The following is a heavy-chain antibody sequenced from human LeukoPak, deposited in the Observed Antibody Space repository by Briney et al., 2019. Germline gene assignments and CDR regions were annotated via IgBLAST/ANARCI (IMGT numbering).Heavy chain of an antibody. CDR3: ARDQQQWLNFDY. Sequence: SVKVSCKASGGTFSSYAIIWVRQAPGQGLEWMGRIIPILGIANYAQKFQGRVTITADKSTSTAYMELSSLRSEDTAVYYCARDQQQWLNFDYWGQGTLVAVSS. J-gene: IGHJ4*02. D-gene: IGHD6-19*01. V-gene: IGHV1-69*04. CDR1: GGTFSSYA. CDR2: IIPILGIA.